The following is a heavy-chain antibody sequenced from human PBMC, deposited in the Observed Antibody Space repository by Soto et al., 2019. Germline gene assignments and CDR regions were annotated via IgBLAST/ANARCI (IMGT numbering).Heavy chain of an antibody. CDR1: GYTFTNYA. Sequence: ASVKVSCKASGYTFTNYAMHWVRQAPGQRLEWMGWINAGNGNTKYSQKFQGRVTITRDTSASTAYMELSSLRSEDTAVYYCARMYPDPYQLPAMHYYYYGMDVWGQGTTVTVSS. J-gene: IGHJ6*02. CDR2: INAGNGNT. D-gene: IGHD2-2*01. V-gene: IGHV1-3*01. CDR3: ARMYPDPYQLPAMHYYYYGMDV.